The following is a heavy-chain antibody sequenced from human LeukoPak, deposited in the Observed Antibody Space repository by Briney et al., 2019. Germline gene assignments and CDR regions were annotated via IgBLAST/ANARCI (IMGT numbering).Heavy chain of an antibody. Sequence: PGGSLRLSCAASGFTFSNAWMSWVRQAPGKGLEWVGRIKSKTDGGTTDYAAPAKGRFTISRDDSKNTLYLQMNSLKTEDTAVYYCTTDPAGDRYYDILTGYQTYGMDVWGQGTTVTVSS. CDR3: TTDPAGDRYYDILTGYQTYGMDV. D-gene: IGHD3-9*01. J-gene: IGHJ6*02. V-gene: IGHV3-15*01. CDR2: IKSKTDGGTT. CDR1: GFTFSNAW.